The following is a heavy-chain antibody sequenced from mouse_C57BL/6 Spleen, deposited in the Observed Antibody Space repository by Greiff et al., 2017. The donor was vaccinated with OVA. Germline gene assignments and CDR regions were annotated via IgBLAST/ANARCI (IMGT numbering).Heavy chain of an antibody. D-gene: IGHD1-1*01. CDR2: IDPNSGGT. Sequence: KESCKASGYTFTSYWMHWVKQRPGRGLEWIGRIDPNSGGTKYNEKFKSKATLTVDKPSSTAYMQLSSLTSEDSAVYYCARGDYYYGSRGYAMDYWGQGTSVTVSS. J-gene: IGHJ4*01. CDR3: ARGDYYYGSRGYAMDY. CDR1: GYTFTSYW. V-gene: IGHV1-72*01.